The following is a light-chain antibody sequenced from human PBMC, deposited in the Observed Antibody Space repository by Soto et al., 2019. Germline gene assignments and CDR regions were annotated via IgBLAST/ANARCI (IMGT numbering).Light chain of an antibody. J-gene: IGLJ3*02. CDR1: RSDIGRYNY. Sequence: QSVLAQPASVSGSPGQSITISCTGTRSDIGRYNYVSWYQQHPGEAPKLLIYEVTYRPSGVSARFSGSKSGSTASLTISGLQAEDEADYYCSSYSTSNTWLFGGGTKLTVL. CDR2: EVT. CDR3: SSYSTSNTWL. V-gene: IGLV2-14*01.